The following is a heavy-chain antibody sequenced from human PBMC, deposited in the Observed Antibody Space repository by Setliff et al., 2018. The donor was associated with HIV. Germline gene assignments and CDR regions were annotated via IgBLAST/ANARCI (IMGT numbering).Heavy chain of an antibody. CDR1: GGSLSGYY. CDR2: VHYSGRT. J-gene: IGHJ5*02. V-gene: IGHV4-34*01. D-gene: IGHD3-10*01. Sequence: PSETLSLTCAAYGGSLSGYYWSWLRQTPGKGLEWIGEVHYSGRTAYNPSLQSRVAISVDMYRNQFFLRLTSVTAADTSVYYCARHRAQRGSGTYYDDWFDPWGQGTLVTVSS. CDR3: ARHRAQRGSGTYYDDWFDP.